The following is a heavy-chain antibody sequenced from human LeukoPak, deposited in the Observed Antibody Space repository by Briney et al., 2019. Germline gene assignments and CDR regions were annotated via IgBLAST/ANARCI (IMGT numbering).Heavy chain of an antibody. J-gene: IGHJ4*02. D-gene: IGHD6-19*01. V-gene: IGHV4-4*07. Sequence: SETLSLTCSVSGGSISSYYWSWLRQAAGKGLEWIGRIYSSGSITYNPSLKSRVTMSLDTSKNQISLKLNSVIAADTAVYFCARESSSGFLNFDSWGQGTLVTVSS. CDR1: GGSISSYY. CDR2: IYSSGSI. CDR3: ARESSSGFLNFDS.